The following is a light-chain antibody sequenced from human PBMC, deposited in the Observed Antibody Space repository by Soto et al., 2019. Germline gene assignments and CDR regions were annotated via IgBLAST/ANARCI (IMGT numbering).Light chain of an antibody. J-gene: IGLJ2*01. CDR1: SSDVGGYNF. CDR2: EVT. Sequence: QPVLTQPASVSGSPGQSITISCTGTSSDVGGYNFVSWYQQQPGKAPKLMVYEVTNRPSGVSYRFSGSKSGNTASLTISGLQAEDEADYFCSSYTGSGTLIFGGGTKVTVL. V-gene: IGLV2-14*01. CDR3: SSYTGSGTLI.